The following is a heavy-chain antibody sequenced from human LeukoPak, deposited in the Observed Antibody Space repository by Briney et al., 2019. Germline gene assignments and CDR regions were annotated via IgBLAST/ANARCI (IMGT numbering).Heavy chain of an antibody. J-gene: IGHJ5*02. CDR3: ASEDRQHVDTAMETRWFDP. CDR1: GGSFSGYY. CDR2: INHSGST. V-gene: IGHV4-34*01. Sequence: SETLSLTCAVYGGSFSGYYWTWIRQPPGKGLEWIGEINHSGSTNYNPSLKSRVTISVDTSKNQFSLKLSSVTAADTAVYYCASEDRQHVDTAMETRWFDPWGQGTLVTVSS. D-gene: IGHD5-18*01.